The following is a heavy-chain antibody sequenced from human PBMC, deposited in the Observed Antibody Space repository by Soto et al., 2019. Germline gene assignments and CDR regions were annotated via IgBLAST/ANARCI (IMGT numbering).Heavy chain of an antibody. J-gene: IGHJ6*02. CDR1: GDSVSSTSAA. Sequence: QVQLQQSGPGLVKPSQTLSLTCAITGDSVSSTSAAWTWSRQPPSRVLEWLGRAYYRSQWYYDSAVSVRSRITVIPDTCKNQFSLQLSSVTPEDTAVYYCTKQKGDIRTYNGMDVWCQGTTVTVSS. CDR2: AYYRSQWYY. V-gene: IGHV6-1*01. D-gene: IGHD2-21*02. CDR3: TKQKGDIRTYNGMDV.